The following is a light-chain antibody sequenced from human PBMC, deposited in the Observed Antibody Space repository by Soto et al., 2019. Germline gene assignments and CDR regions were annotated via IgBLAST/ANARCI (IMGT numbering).Light chain of an antibody. CDR2: DAS. J-gene: IGKJ1*01. V-gene: IGKV3-15*01. Sequence: IVLTQSPATLSVPPGGSATLSCRASQSVDNNLVWYQQNPGQATRLLIYDASTRATGIPAMFSSGESEAEFTLIISSLQSEDFAVYYCQHYHNSPQTFGQETKV. CDR3: QHYHNSPQT. CDR1: QSVDNN.